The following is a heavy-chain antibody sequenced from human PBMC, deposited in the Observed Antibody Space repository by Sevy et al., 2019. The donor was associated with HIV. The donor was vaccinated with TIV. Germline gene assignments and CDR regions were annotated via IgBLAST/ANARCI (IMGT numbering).Heavy chain of an antibody. V-gene: IGHV3-48*02. D-gene: IGHD6-13*01. CDR3: ASRLRGGSSWSY. CDR1: GFTFSSYS. CDR2: ISSSSSTI. J-gene: IGHJ4*02. Sequence: LSLTCAASGFTFSSYSMNWVRQAPGKGLEWVSYISSSSSTIYYADSVKGRFTISRDNAKNSLYLQMNSLRDEDTAVYYCASRLRGGSSWSYWGQGTLVTVSS.